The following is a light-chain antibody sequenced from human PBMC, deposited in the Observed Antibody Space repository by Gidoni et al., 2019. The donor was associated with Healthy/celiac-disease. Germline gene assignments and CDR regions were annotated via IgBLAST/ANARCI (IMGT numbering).Light chain of an antibody. Sequence: EIVLTQSPATLSLSTGDRATLSCRASQSVYTYLAWYQQKPGQAPRLLIYDASKRATGIPGRFSGSGYGTDFTLTISSLEPEDFAVYYWQQRSNWRWTFGQGTKMEIK. CDR1: QSVYTY. J-gene: IGKJ1*01. CDR3: QQRSNWRWT. V-gene: IGKV3-11*01. CDR2: DAS.